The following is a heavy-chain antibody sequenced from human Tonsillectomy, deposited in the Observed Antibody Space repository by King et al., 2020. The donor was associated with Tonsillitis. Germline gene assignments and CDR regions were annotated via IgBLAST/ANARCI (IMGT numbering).Heavy chain of an antibody. V-gene: IGHV3-23*01. CDR2: ISGNGSNT. CDR3: PVATGGAIVRGRVDY. J-gene: IGHJ4*02. D-gene: IGHD3-10*01. Sequence: MTWVRQAPVKGLEWVSSISGNGSNTYYADSVQGRFTISRDNSKNKVYLQPNSLRVDSRAVYYCPVATGGAIVRGRVDYWVQGTLVTGSS.